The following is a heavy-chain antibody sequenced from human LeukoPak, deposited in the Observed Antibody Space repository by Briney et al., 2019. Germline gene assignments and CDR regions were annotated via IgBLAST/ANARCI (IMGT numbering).Heavy chain of an antibody. CDR2: IWYGGSNR. CDR3: AKDRAAAAGVYYFDY. CDR1: GFTFSSYG. V-gene: IGHV3-30*18. Sequence: GRSLRLSCAASGFTFSSYGMHWVRQAPGKGLEWVAVIWYGGSNRYYADSVKGRFTISRDNSKNTLYLQMNSLRAEDTAVYYCAKDRAAAAGVYYFDYWGQGTLVTVSS. J-gene: IGHJ4*02. D-gene: IGHD6-13*01.